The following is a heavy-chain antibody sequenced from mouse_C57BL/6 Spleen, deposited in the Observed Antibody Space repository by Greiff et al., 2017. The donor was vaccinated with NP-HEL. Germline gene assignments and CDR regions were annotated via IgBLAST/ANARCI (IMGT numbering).Heavy chain of an antibody. D-gene: IGHD1-1*01. CDR1: GYTFTSYS. J-gene: IGHJ2*01. CDR2: IYPGSSRT. V-gene: IGHV1-55*01. Sequence: QVQLQQPGAELVKPGASVKMSCKASGYTFTSYSMTWVKQGPGQGLEWIGVIYPGSSRTNDNEKVKSTSTLTVDTSSSTAYMQLSSLTSEDSAVYYCARATTVVALDYWGQGTTLTVSS. CDR3: ARATTVVALDY.